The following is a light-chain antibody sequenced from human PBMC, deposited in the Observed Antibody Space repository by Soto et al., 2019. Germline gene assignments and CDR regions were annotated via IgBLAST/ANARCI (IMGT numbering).Light chain of an antibody. CDR1: SSDVGGYNY. CDR2: DVS. CDR3: CSYAGSYTYV. V-gene: IGLV2-11*01. J-gene: IGLJ1*01. Sequence: QSALTQPRSVSGSPGQSVTISCTGTSSDVGGYNYVSWHQQHPGKAPKLMIYDVSKRPSGVPDRFSGSKSGNTASLTISGLQAEDEADYYCCSYAGSYTYVFGTGTKLTVL.